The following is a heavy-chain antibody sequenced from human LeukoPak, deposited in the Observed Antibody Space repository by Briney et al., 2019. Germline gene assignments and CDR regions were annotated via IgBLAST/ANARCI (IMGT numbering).Heavy chain of an antibody. Sequence: SETLSLTCTVSVGSISSGGYIWSWIRQHPGKGLEWIGYIYYSGSTYYNPSLKSRVTISVDTSKNQFSLELSSVTAADTAVYYCARAPSYCSGGSCYVSVGNFDYWGQGTLVTVSS. CDR1: VGSISSGGYI. J-gene: IGHJ4*02. CDR3: ARAPSYCSGGSCYVSVGNFDY. CDR2: IYYSGST. V-gene: IGHV4-31*03. D-gene: IGHD2-15*01.